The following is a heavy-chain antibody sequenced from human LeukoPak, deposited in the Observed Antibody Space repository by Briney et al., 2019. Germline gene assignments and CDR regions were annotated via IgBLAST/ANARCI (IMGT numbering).Heavy chain of an antibody. CDR2: TYWNNDK. Sequence: SGPTLVKPTQTLTLTCTFSGFSLSTTGVGVGWIRQPPGKALEWLAVTYWNNDKSYSPSLKSRLTITKDTSKNQVVLIMTNMDPVDTATYYCAHKGRGSGSYTMWGQGTLVTVSS. J-gene: IGHJ4*02. CDR1: GFSLSTTGVG. D-gene: IGHD3-10*01. V-gene: IGHV2-5*01. CDR3: AHKGRGSGSYTM.